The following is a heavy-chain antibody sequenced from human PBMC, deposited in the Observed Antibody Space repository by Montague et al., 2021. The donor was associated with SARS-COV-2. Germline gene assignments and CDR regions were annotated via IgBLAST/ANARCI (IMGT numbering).Heavy chain of an antibody. V-gene: IGHV4-4*07. J-gene: IGHJ4*02. CDR3: ARGDHPQSGSWYCFDT. CDR1: GGSINYYY. D-gene: IGHD6-13*01. Sequence: SETLSLTCTVSGGSINYYYWHWLRKSDAKGLEWIGSIYSSGNANYSHYLKSRVTMSVDTSQNKFYLMLNSLTAADTAVYYCARGDHPQSGSWYCFDTWGQGAPVTVSS. CDR2: IYSSGNA.